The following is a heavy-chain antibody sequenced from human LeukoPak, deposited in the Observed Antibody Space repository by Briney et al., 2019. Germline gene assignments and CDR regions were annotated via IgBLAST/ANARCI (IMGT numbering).Heavy chain of an antibody. CDR1: GFTFSSYA. Sequence: GGPLRLSCTASGFTFSSYAMYWVRQAPGKGLEWVSGIFGSGGSAHYADSVKGRFTISRDNSQNTVYLQMNSLRAEDTAVYYCGKTTTGYSSGRNPAWPVDYWGQGTLVTVSS. J-gene: IGHJ4*02. D-gene: IGHD6-19*01. CDR2: IFGSGGSA. CDR3: GKTTTGYSSGRNPAWPVDY. V-gene: IGHV3-23*01.